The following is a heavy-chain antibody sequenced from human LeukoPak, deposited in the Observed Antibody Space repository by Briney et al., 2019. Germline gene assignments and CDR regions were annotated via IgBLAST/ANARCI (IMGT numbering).Heavy chain of an antibody. V-gene: IGHV4-39*01. J-gene: IGHJ3*02. CDR2: IHNRGRT. Sequence: SETLSLTCTVSGGSIGSSSYYWGWIRQPPGKGLEWIGSIHNRGRTYYNPSLKSRVTISVDTSKNQFSLKVNSVTAADTAVFYCASPFGSGWPDAFDSWGQGTMVTVSS. CDR1: GGSIGSSSYY. D-gene: IGHD6-19*01. CDR3: ASPFGSGWPDAFDS.